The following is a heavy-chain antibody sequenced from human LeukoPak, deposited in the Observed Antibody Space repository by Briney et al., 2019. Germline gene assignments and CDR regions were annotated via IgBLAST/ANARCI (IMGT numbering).Heavy chain of an antibody. CDR2: IYYSGST. V-gene: IGHV4-39*07. D-gene: IGHD2-2*01. CDR3: ARVVLGYCSSTSCYGDFDY. J-gene: IGHJ4*02. Sequence: SETLSLTCTVSGGSISSSSYYWGWIRQPPGKGLEWIGRIYYSGSTYYNPSLKSRVTISVDTSKNQFSLKLSSVTAADTAVYYCARVVLGYCSSTSCYGDFDYWGQGTLVTVSS. CDR1: GGSISSSSYY.